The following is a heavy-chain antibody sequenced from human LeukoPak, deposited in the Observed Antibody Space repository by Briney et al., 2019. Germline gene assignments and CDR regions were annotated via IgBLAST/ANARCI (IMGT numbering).Heavy chain of an antibody. Sequence: PGGSLRLSCAASGFTFSSYWMSWVRQAPGKGLEWVANIKQDGSEKYYVDSVKGRFTISRDNAKNSLYLQMNSLRAEDTAVYYCARGGGYSGGWFPPWFDPWGQGTLVTVSS. D-gene: IGHD6-19*01. CDR2: IKQDGSEK. V-gene: IGHV3-7*01. J-gene: IGHJ5*02. CDR1: GFTFSSYW. CDR3: ARGGGYSGGWFPPWFDP.